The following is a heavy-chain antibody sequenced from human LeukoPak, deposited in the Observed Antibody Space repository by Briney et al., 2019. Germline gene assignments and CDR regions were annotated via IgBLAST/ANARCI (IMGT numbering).Heavy chain of an antibody. CDR2: IYTSGST. CDR1: GDSISSFY. D-gene: IGHD4-17*01. CDR3: ARVYAEAQQKYFQH. Sequence: SETLSLTCSVSGDSISSFYWTWIRQPAGKGLEWVGRIYTSGSTNYNPSLKSRVTMSVDTSKNQFSLKLSSVTAADTAMYYCARVYAEAQQKYFQHWGQGTLVTVSS. J-gene: IGHJ1*01. V-gene: IGHV4-4*07.